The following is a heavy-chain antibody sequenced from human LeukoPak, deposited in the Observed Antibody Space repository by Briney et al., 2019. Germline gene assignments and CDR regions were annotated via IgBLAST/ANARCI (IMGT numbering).Heavy chain of an antibody. Sequence: SETLSLTCTVSGYSISSGSFWGWIRQPPGKGLEWIGNIYHSGSAYYNPSLRGRVTLSVDTSKNQVSLKLSSVTAADTAVFYCARYSRGGYYFDYWGQGSLVTVSS. CDR1: GYSISSGSF. CDR2: IYHSGSA. J-gene: IGHJ4*02. V-gene: IGHV4-38-2*02. CDR3: ARYSRGGYYFDY. D-gene: IGHD5-18*01.